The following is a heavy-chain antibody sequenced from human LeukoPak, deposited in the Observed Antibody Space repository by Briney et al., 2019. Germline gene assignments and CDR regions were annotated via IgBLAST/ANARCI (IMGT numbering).Heavy chain of an antibody. CDR3: ARGNYYGMDV. CDR2: INRDGSTT. J-gene: IGHJ6*02. D-gene: IGHD2/OR15-2a*01. V-gene: IGHV3-74*03. Sequence: GGSLRLSCAASESTFSKFWMHWVRQAPGKGLVWVSGINRDGSTTTYADSVKGRFTASRDNAKNTLYLQMTSLRPAATAVYYCARGNYYGMDVWVQGTTVTVSS. CDR1: ESTFSKFW.